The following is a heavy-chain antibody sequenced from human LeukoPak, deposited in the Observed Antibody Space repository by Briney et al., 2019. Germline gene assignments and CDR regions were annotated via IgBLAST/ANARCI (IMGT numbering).Heavy chain of an antibody. Sequence: GGSLRLSCAASGFTFSSYSMNWVRQAPGKGLEWVSYISSSSSTIYYADSVKGRFTISRDNAKNSPYLQMNSLRAEDTAVYYCARDQIAGIFDYWGQGTLVTVSS. CDR3: ARDQIAGIFDY. CDR2: ISSSSSTI. CDR1: GFTFSSYS. V-gene: IGHV3-48*04. J-gene: IGHJ4*02. D-gene: IGHD2-15*01.